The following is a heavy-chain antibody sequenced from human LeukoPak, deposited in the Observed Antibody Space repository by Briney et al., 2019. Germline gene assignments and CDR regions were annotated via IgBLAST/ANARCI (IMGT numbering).Heavy chain of an antibody. J-gene: IGHJ4*02. Sequence: ASVKVSCKASGYTFTSYAMNWVRQATGQGLEWMGWMNPNSGNTGYAQKFQGRVTMTRNTSISTAYMELSRLRSDDTAVYYCARVGSDSSGWRRFDYWGQGTLVTVSS. CDR2: MNPNSGNT. V-gene: IGHV1-8*02. D-gene: IGHD6-19*01. CDR3: ARVGSDSSGWRRFDY. CDR1: GYTFTSYA.